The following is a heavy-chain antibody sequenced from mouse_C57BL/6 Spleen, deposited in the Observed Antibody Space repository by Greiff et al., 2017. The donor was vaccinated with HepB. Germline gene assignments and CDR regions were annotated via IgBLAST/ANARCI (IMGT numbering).Heavy chain of an antibody. CDR3: AYPARMDY. CDR2: IYPGSGNT. Sequence: VKLMESGAELVRPGASVKLSCKASGYTFTDYYINWVKQRPGQGLEWIARIYPGSGNTYYNEKFKGKATLTAEKSSSTAYMQLSSLTSEDSAVYFCAYPARMDYWGQGTSVTVSS. V-gene: IGHV1-76*01. J-gene: IGHJ4*01. CDR1: GYTFTDYY.